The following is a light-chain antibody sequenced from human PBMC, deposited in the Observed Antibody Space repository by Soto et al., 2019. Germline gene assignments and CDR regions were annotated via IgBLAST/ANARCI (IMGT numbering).Light chain of an antibody. CDR2: GNS. J-gene: IGLJ3*02. CDR1: SSNIGAGYN. Sequence: QSVLTQPPSVSGAPGQRVTISCTGSSSNIGAGYNVHWYLQLPGTAPKLLIYGNSNRPSGVPDRFSGSKSGTSASLAITGLQAEDEADYSCQSYDSSLSGWVFGGGTKLTVL. CDR3: QSYDSSLSGWV. V-gene: IGLV1-40*01.